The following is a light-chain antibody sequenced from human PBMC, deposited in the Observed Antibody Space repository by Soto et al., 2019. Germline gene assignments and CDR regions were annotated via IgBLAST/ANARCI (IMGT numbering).Light chain of an antibody. CDR3: CSYAGSTSVV. CDR1: SSDVGAYNY. J-gene: IGLJ2*01. CDR2: DVS. V-gene: IGLV2-11*01. Sequence: QSALTQPRSVSGSPGQSVTISCTGTSSDVGAYNYVSWYQQHPGKAPKLMIYDVSKRPSGVPDRFSGSKSGNTASLTISGLQADDEADYYCCSYAGSTSVVFGGGTKLTVL.